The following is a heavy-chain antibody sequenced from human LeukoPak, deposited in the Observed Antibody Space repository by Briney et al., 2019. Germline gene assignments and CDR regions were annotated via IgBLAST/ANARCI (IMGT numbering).Heavy chain of an antibody. CDR1: GFTFDDYA. CDR2: ISWNSGSI. D-gene: IGHD2-8*01. J-gene: IGHJ4*02. Sequence: GRSLRLSCAASGFTFDDYAMHWVRQAPGKGLEWVSDISWNSGSIGYADSVKGRFTISRDNAKNSLYLQMNSLRAEDTALYYCAKASYCTNGVCYTFDYWGQGTLVTVSS. CDR3: AKASYCTNGVCYTFDY. V-gene: IGHV3-9*01.